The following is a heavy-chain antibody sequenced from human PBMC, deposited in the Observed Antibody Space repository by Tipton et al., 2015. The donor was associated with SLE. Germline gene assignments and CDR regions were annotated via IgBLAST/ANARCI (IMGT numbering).Heavy chain of an antibody. Sequence: QSGAEVKKPGASVKDSCKASGSTFSNYDINWVRQAAGQGLEGMGWMNPSYGNTAYAQKFQGRVTLSRDTSTNTAYMELSSLRSEDTDGYSCATGVEWLPRCMDVWGKGTTVAVSS. J-gene: IGHJ6*04. CDR1: GSTFSNYD. CDR2: MNPSYGNT. CDR3: ATGVEWLPRCMDV. V-gene: IGHV1-8*01. D-gene: IGHD3-3*01.